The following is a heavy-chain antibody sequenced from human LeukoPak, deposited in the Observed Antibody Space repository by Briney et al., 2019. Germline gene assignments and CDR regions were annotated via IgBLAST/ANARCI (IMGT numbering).Heavy chain of an antibody. V-gene: IGHV4-39*01. D-gene: IGHD3-22*01. Sequence: SETLSLTCTVSGGSINNSSYYWGWIRQPPGKGLEWIGSIFYSGSTYYNPSLESRVTISVDTSKNQFSLKLSSVTAADTAVYYCARQFYYDSGGSHYWGQGTLVTVS. J-gene: IGHJ4*02. CDR2: IFYSGST. CDR1: GGSINNSSYY. CDR3: ARQFYYDSGGSHY.